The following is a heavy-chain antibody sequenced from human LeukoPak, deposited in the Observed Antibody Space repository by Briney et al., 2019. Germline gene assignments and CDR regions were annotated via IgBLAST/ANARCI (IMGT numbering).Heavy chain of an antibody. CDR2: ISAGGGNT. CDR1: GFTFSSYA. Sequence: GGSLSLSCAASGFTFSSYAMTWVRHSSGKGLDWVSAISAGGGNTYYADSVKGGFTISRDNSKNTLYLQMNSLRAEDTAVYYCARATRYYYYYMDVWGKGTTVTVSS. V-gene: IGHV3-23*01. J-gene: IGHJ6*03. CDR3: ARATRYYYYYMDV. D-gene: IGHD4-11*01.